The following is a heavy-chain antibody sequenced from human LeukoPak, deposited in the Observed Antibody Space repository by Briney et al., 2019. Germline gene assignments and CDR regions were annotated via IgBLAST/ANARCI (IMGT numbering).Heavy chain of an antibody. D-gene: IGHD3-3*01. J-gene: IGHJ4*02. CDR2: ISGSGGST. CDR1: GFTFSSYA. CDR3: AKDPDLYDFRSGYNFDY. V-gene: IGHV3-23*01. Sequence: GGSLRLSCAASGFTFSSYAMSWVRQAPGKGLEWVSAISGSGGSTYYADSVKGRFTISRDNSKNTLYLQMNSLRAEDTAVYYCAKDPDLYDFRSGYNFDYWGQGTLVTVSS.